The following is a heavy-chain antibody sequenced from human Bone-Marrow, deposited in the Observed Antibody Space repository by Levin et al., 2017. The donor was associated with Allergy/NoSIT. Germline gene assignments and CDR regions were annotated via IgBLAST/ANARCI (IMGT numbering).Heavy chain of an antibody. J-gene: IGHJ4*02. V-gene: IGHV4-4*02. D-gene: IGHD3-10*01. CDR3: ARDKYYYGAGTYDY. CDR2: IYHSGST. Sequence: SETLSLTCAVSGGSISSSNWWSWVRQPPGKGLEWIGEIYHSGSTNYNPSLKSRVTISVDKSKNQFSLKLSSVTAADTAVYYCARDKYYYGAGTYDYWGQGTLVTVSS. CDR1: GGSISSSNW.